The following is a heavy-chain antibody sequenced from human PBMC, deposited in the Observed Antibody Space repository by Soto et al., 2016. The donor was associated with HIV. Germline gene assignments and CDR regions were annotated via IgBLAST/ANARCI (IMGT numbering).Heavy chain of an antibody. CDR2: ISGSGDST. CDR3: ASPRGRTILXVVVVVRYY. D-gene: IGHD2-2*01. Sequence: QLLESGGGLVQPGGSLRVSCAASGFTFSSYAMSWVCQSPGKGLEWVSAISGSGDSTYYADSVKGRFIISRDNSKNTLSMQMNSLRAEDTAVYYCASPRGRTILXVVVVVRYY. J-gene: IGHJ6*01. V-gene: IGHV3-23*01. CDR1: GFTFSSYA.